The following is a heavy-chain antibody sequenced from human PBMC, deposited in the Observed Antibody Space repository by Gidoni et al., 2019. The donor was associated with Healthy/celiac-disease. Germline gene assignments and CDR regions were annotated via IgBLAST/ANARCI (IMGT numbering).Heavy chain of an antibody. V-gene: IGHV3-11*01. CDR3: ASSQAYYYDSSGYNMGGAFDI. CDR2: ISSSGSTI. J-gene: IGHJ3*02. D-gene: IGHD3-22*01. CDR1: GFTFSDYY. Sequence: QVQLVESGGGLVKPGGSLRLYCAASGFTFSDYYMSWIRQAPGKGLELGSYISSSGSTIYYADSVKGRFTISRDNAKNSLYLQMNSLRAEDTAVYYCASSQAYYYDSSGYNMGGAFDIWGQGTMVTVSS.